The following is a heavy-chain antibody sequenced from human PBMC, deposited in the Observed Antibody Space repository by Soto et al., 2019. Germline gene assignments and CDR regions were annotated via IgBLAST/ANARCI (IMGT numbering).Heavy chain of an antibody. CDR2: ISGSGGST. D-gene: IGHD3-16*01. V-gene: IGHV3-23*01. Sequence: PGGSLRLSCAASGFTFSSYAMSCVRQAPGKGLEWVSAISGSGGSTYYADSVKGRFTISRDNSKNTLYLQMNSLRAEDTAVYYCAVSAMITFGGALMDVWGQGTTVTVS. J-gene: IGHJ6*02. CDR1: GFTFSSYA. CDR3: AVSAMITFGGALMDV.